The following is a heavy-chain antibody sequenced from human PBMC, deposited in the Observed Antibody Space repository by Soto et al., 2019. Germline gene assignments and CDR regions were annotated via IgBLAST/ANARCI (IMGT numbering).Heavy chain of an antibody. CDR2: TYPDGTT. CDR1: GGSFSDRRFS. Sequence: QLQLLESGSRLVKPSQTLSLTFAVSGGSFSDRRFSWSWLRPPPGKGREWLGYTYPDGTTYYNSALVRSVKTSADMSKSQFSLTLTSVAAADTAVYYCARTNSYGLFDYWGQGRLVTVSS. J-gene: IGHJ4*02. D-gene: IGHD5-18*01. CDR3: ARTNSYGLFDY. V-gene: IGHV4-30-2*01.